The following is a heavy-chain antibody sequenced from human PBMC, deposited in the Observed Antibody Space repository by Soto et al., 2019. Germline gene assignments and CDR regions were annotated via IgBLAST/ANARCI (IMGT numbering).Heavy chain of an antibody. J-gene: IGHJ3*02. CDR1: GFTFSSYA. CDR2: ISGSGGST. V-gene: IGHV3-23*01. D-gene: IGHD3-22*01. CDR3: AKDPSSGYFPDAFDI. Sequence: EVQLLESGGGLVQPGGSLRLSFAASGFTFSSYAMSWVRQAPGKGLEWVSAISGSGGSTYYADSVKGRFTISRDNSXITLYVEMNSLRAEDTAVYYCAKDPSSGYFPDAFDIWGQGTMVTVSS.